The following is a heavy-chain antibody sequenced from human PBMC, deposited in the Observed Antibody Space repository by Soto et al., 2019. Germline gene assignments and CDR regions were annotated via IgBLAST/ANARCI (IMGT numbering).Heavy chain of an antibody. J-gene: IGHJ5*02. CDR1: GGYISSYY. CDR2: IYYSGST. Sequence: SETLSLTCTVSGGYISSYYWSWIRQPPGKGLEWIGYIYYSGSTNYNPSLKSRVTISVDTSKNQFSLKLSSVTAADTAVYYCARDRPSGYSYGYGPLDPWGQGTLVTVSS. V-gene: IGHV4-59*01. D-gene: IGHD5-18*01. CDR3: ARDRPSGYSYGYGPLDP.